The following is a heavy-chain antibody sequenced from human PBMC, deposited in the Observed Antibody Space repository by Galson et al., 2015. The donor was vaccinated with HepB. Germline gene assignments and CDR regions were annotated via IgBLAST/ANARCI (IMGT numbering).Heavy chain of an antibody. CDR3: AREWGSGHYPLDY. V-gene: IGHV1-18*01. CDR1: GDTLNNYA. Sequence: SVKVSCKAVGDTLNNYAVSWVRQAPGEGLRWMGWISGYNGNTNYAQKLQGRVTMTTDTSTSTAYMELRSLRSDDTAVYYCAREWGSGHYPLDYWGQGTLVTVSS. CDR2: ISGYNGNT. D-gene: IGHD3-22*01. J-gene: IGHJ4*02.